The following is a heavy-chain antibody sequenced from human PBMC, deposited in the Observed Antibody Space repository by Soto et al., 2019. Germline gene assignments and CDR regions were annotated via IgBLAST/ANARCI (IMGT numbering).Heavy chain of an antibody. Sequence: EVQLVESGGGLVQPGGSLRLSCAASGFIFSTYWMAWVRQAPGKGLEWVANINQDESEKHYVDSVKGRFTISRDNAKSSFYLQMNSRRAEDTAVYYCVSSNIVGRPGGGQGTMVTVSS. CDR1: GFIFSTYW. J-gene: IGHJ3*01. CDR2: INQDESEK. CDR3: VSSNIVGRPG. V-gene: IGHV3-7*01. D-gene: IGHD6-6*01.